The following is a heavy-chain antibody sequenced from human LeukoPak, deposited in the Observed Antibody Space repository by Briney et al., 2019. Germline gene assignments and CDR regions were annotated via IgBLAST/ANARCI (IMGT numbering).Heavy chain of an antibody. J-gene: IGHJ4*02. V-gene: IGHV3-7*01. CDR3: ARESKGRSKIDY. Sequence: GGSLRLSCAASGFTFSGYWMSWVRQAPGKGLEWVANINKDGSERYNVDSVKGRFTISRDNANKSLYLQMNSLRAEDTSVYYCARESKGRSKIDYWGQGTLVTVSS. CDR1: GFTFSGYW. D-gene: IGHD4-17*01. CDR2: INKDGSER.